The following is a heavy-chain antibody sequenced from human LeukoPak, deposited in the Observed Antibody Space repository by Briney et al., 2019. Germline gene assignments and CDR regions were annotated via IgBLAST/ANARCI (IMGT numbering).Heavy chain of an antibody. D-gene: IGHD5-18*01. V-gene: IGHV4-61*02. CDR1: DGSISSGSYY. Sequence: PSETLSLTCTVSDGSISSGSYYWSWIRQPAGKGLEWIGRIYTSGSTNYNPSLKSRVTIPVDTSKNQFSLKLSSVTAADTAVYYCAGTQRGYSYGYVDYWGQGTLVTVSS. CDR3: AGTQRGYSYGYVDY. CDR2: IYTSGST. J-gene: IGHJ4*02.